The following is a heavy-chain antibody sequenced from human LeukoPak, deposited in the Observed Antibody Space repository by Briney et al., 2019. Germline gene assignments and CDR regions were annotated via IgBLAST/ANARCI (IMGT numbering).Heavy chain of an antibody. D-gene: IGHD4-17*01. J-gene: IGHJ4*02. CDR3: AKSGDYGDYPDY. Sequence: GGSLRLSCAASGFTFSSYAMSWVRQAPGKGLEWVSAISGSGGSTYYADSVKGRFTISRDNSKNTLHLQMNSLRAEDTAVYYCAKSGDYGDYPDYWGQGTLVTVSS. V-gene: IGHV3-23*01. CDR2: ISGSGGST. CDR1: GFTFSSYA.